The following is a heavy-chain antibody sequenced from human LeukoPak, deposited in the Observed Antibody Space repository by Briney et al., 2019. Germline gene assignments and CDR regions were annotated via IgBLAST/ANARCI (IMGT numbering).Heavy chain of an antibody. D-gene: IGHD1-14*01. J-gene: IGHJ6*02. Sequence: GGSLRLSCAASGFTFSSYSMNWVRQAPGKGLEWVSSISSSSSYIYYADSVKGRFTISRDNAKNSLYLQMNSLRAEDTAVYYCARDPSGDYYYYGMDVWGQGTTVTVSS. CDR3: ARDPSGDYYYYGMDV. V-gene: IGHV3-21*01. CDR2: ISSSSSYI. CDR1: GFTFSSYS.